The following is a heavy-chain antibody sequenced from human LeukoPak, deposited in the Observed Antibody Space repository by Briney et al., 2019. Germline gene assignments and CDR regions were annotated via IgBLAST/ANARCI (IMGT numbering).Heavy chain of an antibody. V-gene: IGHV3-33*01. J-gene: IGHJ4*02. CDR1: GFTFSSYG. CDR3: ARDLGSIFGVVMGGFGFDY. CDR2: IWYDGSNK. D-gene: IGHD3-3*01. Sequence: GGSLRLSCAASGFTFSSYGMHWVRQAPGKGLESVAVIWYDGSNKYYADSVKGRFTISRDNSKNTLYLQMNSLRAEDTAVYYCARDLGSIFGVVMGGFGFDYSGQGTLVTVSS.